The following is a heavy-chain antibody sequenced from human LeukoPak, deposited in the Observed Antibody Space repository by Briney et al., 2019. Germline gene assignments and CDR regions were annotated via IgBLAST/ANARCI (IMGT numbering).Heavy chain of an antibody. J-gene: IGHJ4*02. V-gene: IGHV3-15*01. CDR1: GFTFSNAW. Sequence: GGSLRLSCAASGFTFSNAWMSWVRQAPGKGLEWVGRIKSKTDGGTTDYAAPVKGRFTISRDDSKNTLYLQMNSLKTEDTAVYYCTTDTRPFQITMVRGVTSYWGQGTLVTVSS. D-gene: IGHD3-10*01. CDR3: TTDTRPFQITMVRGVTSY. CDR2: IKSKTDGGTT.